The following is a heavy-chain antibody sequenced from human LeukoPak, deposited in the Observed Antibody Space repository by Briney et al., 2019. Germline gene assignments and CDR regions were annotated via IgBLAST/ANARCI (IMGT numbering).Heavy chain of an antibody. V-gene: IGHV4-4*02. J-gene: IGHJ3*02. CDR2: IYHSGST. Sequence: PSGTLSLTCAVSGGSISSSNWWSWVRQPPGKGLEWIGEIYHSGSTNYNPSLKGRVTISVDKSKNQFSLKLSSVTAADTAVYYCARAFRYSGYDLAFDIWGQGTMVTVSS. CDR3: ARAFRYSGYDLAFDI. D-gene: IGHD5-12*01. CDR1: GGSISSSNW.